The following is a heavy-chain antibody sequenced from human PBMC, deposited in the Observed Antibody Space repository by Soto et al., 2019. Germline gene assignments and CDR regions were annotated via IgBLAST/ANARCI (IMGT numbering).Heavy chain of an antibody. J-gene: IGHJ6*01. D-gene: IGHD5-18*01. CDR2: INAGNGNP. Sequence: ASLKVSFRASGYTFTSYAMHWVRQAPGQRLVWMGWINAGNGNPKYSKKFQGRVTITRDTCASKAYMELSSLRSEDTAVYYCARDRIQLWVNYYYGMDVWGQGNTVTVSS. CDR1: GYTFTSYA. CDR3: ARDRIQLWVNYYYGMDV. V-gene: IGHV1-3*01.